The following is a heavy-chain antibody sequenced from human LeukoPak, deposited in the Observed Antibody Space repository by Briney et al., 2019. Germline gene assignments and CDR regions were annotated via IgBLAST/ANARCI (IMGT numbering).Heavy chain of an antibody. D-gene: IGHD6-19*01. CDR1: GGSISGSSYY. J-gene: IGHJ3*02. CDR3: ARAGSGWYVHDAFDI. CDR2: IYYSGST. V-gene: IGHV4-39*07. Sequence: KPSETLSLTCTVSGGSISGSSYYWGWIRQPPGKGLEWIGSIYYSGSTYYNPSLKSRVTISVDTSKNQFSLKLSSVTAADTAVYYCARAGSGWYVHDAFDIWGQGTMVTVSS.